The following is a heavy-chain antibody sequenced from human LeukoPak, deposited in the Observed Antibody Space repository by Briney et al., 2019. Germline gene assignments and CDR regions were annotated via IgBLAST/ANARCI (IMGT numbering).Heavy chain of an antibody. D-gene: IGHD6-19*01. CDR1: GLTFSTYS. Sequence: GGSLRLSCAASGLTFSTYSMNWVRQAPGKGLEWVSSISSSSSYIYYADSVKGRFTISRDNAKNSLYLQMNSLRGEDTAVYYCARDPWGMLVVEVAGFDYWGRGTLVTVSS. J-gene: IGHJ4*02. CDR3: ARDPWGMLVVEVAGFDY. CDR2: ISSSSSYI. V-gene: IGHV3-21*01.